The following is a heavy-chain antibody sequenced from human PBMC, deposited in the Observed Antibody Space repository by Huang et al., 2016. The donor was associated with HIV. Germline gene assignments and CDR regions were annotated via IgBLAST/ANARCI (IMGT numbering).Heavy chain of an antibody. CDR3: AKDLYYYGSGAPSD. J-gene: IGHJ4*02. V-gene: IGHV3-30*18. D-gene: IGHD3-10*01. Sequence: QVQLVESGGGVVQPGRSLRLSCAASGFTFSSYGMHWVRQGAGKGLEWVAVISYDGSNKYSADSVKGRFTISRDNSKNTLYLQMNSLRAEDTAVYYCAKDLYYYGSGAPSDWGQGTLVTVSS. CDR1: GFTFSSYG. CDR2: ISYDGSNK.